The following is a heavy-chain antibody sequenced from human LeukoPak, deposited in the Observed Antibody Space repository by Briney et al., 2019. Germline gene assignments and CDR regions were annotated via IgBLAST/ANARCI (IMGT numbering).Heavy chain of an antibody. D-gene: IGHD6-13*01. J-gene: IGHJ4*02. CDR2: IIPIFGTA. CDR1: GGTFSSYA. V-gene: IGHV1-69*05. Sequence: SVKVSCKASGGTFSSYAISWVRQAPGQGLEWMGGIIPIFGTANYAQKFQGRVTITTDESTSTAYMELSSLRSEDTAVYYCAREIAAAGTGSNYFDYWGQGTLVTVSS. CDR3: AREIAAAGTGSNYFDY.